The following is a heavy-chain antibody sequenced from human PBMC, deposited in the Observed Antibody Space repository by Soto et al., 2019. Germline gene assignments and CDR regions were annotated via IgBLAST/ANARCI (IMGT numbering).Heavy chain of an antibody. CDR3: ARSSSSWSYFDY. Sequence: SETLCLTCTVSGGSISSYDWSWIRQPPGKRLEWIGYIYYSGSTNYNPSLKSRVTISVDTSKNQFSLKLSSVTAADTAVYYCARSSSSWSYFDYWGQGTLVTVSS. J-gene: IGHJ4*02. V-gene: IGHV4-59*08. CDR1: GGSISSYD. D-gene: IGHD6-13*01. CDR2: IYYSGST.